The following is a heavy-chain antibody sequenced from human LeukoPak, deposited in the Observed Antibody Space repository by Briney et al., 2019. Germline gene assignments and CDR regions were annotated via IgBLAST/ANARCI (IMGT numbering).Heavy chain of an antibody. D-gene: IGHD6-6*01. Sequence: GGSLRLSCAASGFTFSSYGMHWVRQAPGKGLEWVAFIRYDGSNKYYADSVKGRFTISRDNSKNTLYLQMNSLRAEDTAVYYCAKDKYSSSAPDYWGQGTLVTVSS. CDR1: GFTFSSYG. CDR2: IRYDGSNK. CDR3: AKDKYSSSAPDY. J-gene: IGHJ4*02. V-gene: IGHV3-30*02.